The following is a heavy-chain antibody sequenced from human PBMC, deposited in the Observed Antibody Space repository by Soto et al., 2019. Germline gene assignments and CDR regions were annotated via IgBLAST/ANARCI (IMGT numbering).Heavy chain of an antibody. D-gene: IGHD6-19*01. CDR2: VYHTGST. CDR3: ARRLFGSGWTLDS. Sequence: SETLSLTCDVSGASITTYYWSWIRQAPGKGLEWTGNVYHTGSTDYSSSLRSRVTISVDTSKNQFSLSMNSVAAADTAVYYCARRLFGSGWTLDSWGQGALVTVSS. CDR1: GASITTYY. V-gene: IGHV4-59*13. J-gene: IGHJ4*02.